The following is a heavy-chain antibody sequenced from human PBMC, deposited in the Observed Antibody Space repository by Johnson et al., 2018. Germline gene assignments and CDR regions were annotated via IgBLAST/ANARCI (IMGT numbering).Heavy chain of an antibody. D-gene: IGHD3-22*01. CDR2: ISYDGSNK. CDR3: AKLDYGYYYGSSGYWDAFDI. J-gene: IGHJ3*02. CDR1: GFTFSSYG. V-gene: IGHV3-30*18. Sequence: QVQLVQSGGGVVQPGRSLRLSCAASGFTFSSYGMHWVRQAPGKGLEWVAVISYDGSNKYYADSVKGRFTISRDNSKNTLYLQMNSLRAEDTAVYYCAKLDYGYYYGSSGYWDAFDIWGQGTMVTVSS.